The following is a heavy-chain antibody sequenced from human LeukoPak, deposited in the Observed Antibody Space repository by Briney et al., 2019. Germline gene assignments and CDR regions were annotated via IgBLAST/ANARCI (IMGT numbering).Heavy chain of an antibody. CDR3: AREHCSGGSCYSGSFDY. D-gene: IGHD2-15*01. Sequence: SVKVSCKASGGTFSSYAISWVRQAPGQGFEWMGGIIPVFGTPNYAQKFQGRVTITADESTSTAYMELSSLRSEDTAVYYCAREHCSGGSCYSGSFDYWGQGTLVTVSS. CDR2: IIPVFGTP. V-gene: IGHV1-69*13. CDR1: GGTFSSYA. J-gene: IGHJ4*02.